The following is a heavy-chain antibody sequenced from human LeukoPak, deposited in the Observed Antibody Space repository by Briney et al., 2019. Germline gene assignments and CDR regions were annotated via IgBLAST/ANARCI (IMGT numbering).Heavy chain of an antibody. D-gene: IGHD3-3*01. V-gene: IGHV4-61*01. CDR2: IYYSGST. J-gene: IGHJ4*02. CDR1: GGSVSSGSYY. Sequence: PSETLSLTCTVSGGSVSSGSYYWSWIRQPPGKGLEWIGYIYYSGSTNYNPSLKSRVTISVDTSKNQFSLKLSSVTAAETDVYSCERDGAAGYDFWSGYYPQEDYYFDYWGQGTLVTVS. CDR3: ERDGAAGYDFWSGYYPQEDYYFDY.